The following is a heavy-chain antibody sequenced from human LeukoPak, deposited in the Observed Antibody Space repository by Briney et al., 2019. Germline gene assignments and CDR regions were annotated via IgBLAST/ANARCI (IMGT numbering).Heavy chain of an antibody. J-gene: IGHJ4*02. Sequence: PSETLSLTCTVSGGSISSGSYYWSWIRQPAGKGLEWIGRIYTSGSTNYNPSLKSRVTMSVDTSKNQFSLKLSSVTAADTAVYYCARGEYYYDSSGLRVNDYWGQGTLVTVSS. CDR3: ARGEYYYDSSGLRVNDY. V-gene: IGHV4-61*02. CDR1: GGSISSGSYY. CDR2: IYTSGST. D-gene: IGHD3-22*01.